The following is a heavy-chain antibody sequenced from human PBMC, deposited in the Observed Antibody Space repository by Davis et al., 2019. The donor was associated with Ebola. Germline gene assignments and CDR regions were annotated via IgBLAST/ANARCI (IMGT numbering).Heavy chain of an antibody. Sequence: PGGSLRLSCAASGFTFSNYSMNWVRQAPGKGLEWVSSISGISRYIYYADSLKGRFTISRDNAKNSLYLQMNSLRAEDTAVYYCARSSRERGFAFYYYYMDVWGKGTTVTVSS. CDR3: ARSSRERGFAFYYYYMDV. J-gene: IGHJ6*03. CDR1: GFTFSNYS. V-gene: IGHV3-21*01. CDR2: ISGISRYI. D-gene: IGHD3-10*01.